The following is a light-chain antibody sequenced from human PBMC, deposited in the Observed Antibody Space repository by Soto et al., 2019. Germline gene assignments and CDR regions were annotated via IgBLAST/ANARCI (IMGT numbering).Light chain of an antibody. Sequence: QSVLTQPASVSGSPGQSITISCTGTSSDVGGYNYVSWYQQHPGKAPKLMIYDVSNGPSGVSNRFSGSKSGNAASLTISGLQAEDEADYYCSSYTSSSTRVFGTGTKLTVL. V-gene: IGLV2-14*01. CDR2: DVS. CDR1: SSDVGGYNY. CDR3: SSYTSSSTRV. J-gene: IGLJ1*01.